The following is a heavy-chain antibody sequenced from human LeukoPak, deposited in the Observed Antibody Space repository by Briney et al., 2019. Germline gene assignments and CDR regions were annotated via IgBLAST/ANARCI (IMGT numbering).Heavy chain of an antibody. CDR2: INPNSGGT. D-gene: IGHD6-19*01. V-gene: IGHV1-2*02. CDR1: GYTFTGYY. J-gene: IGHJ5*02. Sequence: GASVKVSCKASGYTFTGYYMHWVRQAPGQGLERMGWINPNSGGTNYAQKFQGRVTMTRDTSISTAYMELSRLRSDDTAVYYCARGGEQWLAPRDSLNWFDPWGQGTLVTVSS. CDR3: ARGGEQWLAPRDSLNWFDP.